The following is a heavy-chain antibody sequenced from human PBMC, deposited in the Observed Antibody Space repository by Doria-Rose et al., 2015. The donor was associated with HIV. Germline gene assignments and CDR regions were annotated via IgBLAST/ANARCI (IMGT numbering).Heavy chain of an antibody. Sequence: LSCAASGFTFSSFAMHWVRQAPGKGLEWVAFISYDGSNKYYPDSVKGRFTISRDNSKITLYLQMNSLRTEDTAVYYCARDRGYFSSDDTFDIWGQGAMVTVSS. D-gene: IGHD6-25*01. J-gene: IGHJ3*02. CDR1: GFTFSSFA. CDR3: ARDRGYFSSDDTFDI. V-gene: IGHV3-30*04. CDR2: ISYDGSNK.